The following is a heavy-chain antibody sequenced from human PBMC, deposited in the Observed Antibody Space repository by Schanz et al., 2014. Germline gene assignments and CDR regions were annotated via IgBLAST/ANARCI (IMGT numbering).Heavy chain of an antibody. J-gene: IGHJ4*02. CDR2: IYSSGSS. Sequence: QVQLQESGPRLVKPSETLSLTCTVSGDSLSSSHWSWFRQPAGKGLEWIGRIYSSGSSNYIPSLRSRVTMSMDTSNNRFSLSVTSVTSGDTAIYYCARGWQLTSYDIWGQGIRVTVSP. D-gene: IGHD2-15*01. CDR3: ARGWQLTSYDI. CDR1: GDSLSSSH. V-gene: IGHV4-4*07.